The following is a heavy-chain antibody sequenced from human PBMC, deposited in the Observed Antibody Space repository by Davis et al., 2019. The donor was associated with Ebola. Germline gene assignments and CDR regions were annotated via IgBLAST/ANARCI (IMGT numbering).Heavy chain of an antibody. J-gene: IGHJ4*02. CDR2: FFYSGST. D-gene: IGHD1-14*01. CDR1: GGYINIYY. Sequence: SETLSLTCTVSGGYINIYYWSWIRQTPGKGLEWVGSFFYSGSTNYNPSLKSRVTISVDTSQNQFSLNLSSVTAADTAVYYCAKGGTRTSITDYWGQGTLVTVSS. CDR3: AKGGTRTSITDY. V-gene: IGHV4-59*01.